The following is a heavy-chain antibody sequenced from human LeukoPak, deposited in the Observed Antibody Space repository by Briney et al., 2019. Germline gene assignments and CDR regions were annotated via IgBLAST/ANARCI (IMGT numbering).Heavy chain of an antibody. Sequence: GGSLRLSCAASGFTFSNYGMHWVRQPPGKGLEWVAIISYDGSNQYYVDSVKGRFTISRDNSKNTLYLQMNSLRAEDTAVYYCATGDTIFGVVIIPRVDYFDYWGQGTLVTVSS. CDR1: GFTFSNYG. J-gene: IGHJ4*02. V-gene: IGHV3-30*03. CDR2: ISYDGSNQ. D-gene: IGHD3-3*01. CDR3: ATGDTIFGVVIIPRVDYFDY.